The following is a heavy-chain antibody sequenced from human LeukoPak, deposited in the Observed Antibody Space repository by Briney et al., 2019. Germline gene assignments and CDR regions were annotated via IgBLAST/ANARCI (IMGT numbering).Heavy chain of an antibody. V-gene: IGHV1-18*01. CDR2: ISAYNGNT. J-gene: IGHJ6*02. CDR3: ARGPTIWSGYLPFYYYYYGMDV. Sequence: GASVKVSCKASGYTFTSYGISWVRQAPGQGLEWMGWISAYNGNTNYAQKLQGRVAMTTDTSTSTAYMELRSLRSDDPAVYYCARGPTIWSGYLPFYYYYYGMDVWGQGTPVTVSS. D-gene: IGHD3-3*01. CDR1: GYTFTSYG.